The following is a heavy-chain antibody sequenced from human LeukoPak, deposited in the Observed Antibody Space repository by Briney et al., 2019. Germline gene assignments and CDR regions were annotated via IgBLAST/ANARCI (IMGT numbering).Heavy chain of an antibody. Sequence: ASVKVSCKASGYTFTGYYMHWVRQAPGQGLEWMGWISAYNGNTNYAQKLQGRVTMTTDTSTSTAYMELRSLRSDDTAVYYCARGRQTRPYYYDSSGYYDYWGQGTLVTVSS. CDR3: ARGRQTRPYYYDSSGYYDY. J-gene: IGHJ4*02. V-gene: IGHV1-18*04. D-gene: IGHD3-22*01. CDR1: GYTFTGYY. CDR2: ISAYNGNT.